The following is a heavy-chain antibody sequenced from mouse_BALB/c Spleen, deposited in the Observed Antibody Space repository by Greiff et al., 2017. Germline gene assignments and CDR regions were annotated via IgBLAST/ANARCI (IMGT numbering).Heavy chain of an antibody. CDR1: GYTFTSYW. CDR3: ARSAGITTATRYFDV. Sequence: QVQLQQPGAELVKPGASVKLSCKASGYTFTSYWMHWVKQRPGQGLEWIGEINPSNGRTNYNEKFKSKATLTVDKSSSTAYMQLSSLTSEDSAVYYCARSAGITTATRYFDVWGAGTTVTVSS. CDR2: INPSNGRT. J-gene: IGHJ1*01. V-gene: IGHV1S81*02. D-gene: IGHD1-2*01.